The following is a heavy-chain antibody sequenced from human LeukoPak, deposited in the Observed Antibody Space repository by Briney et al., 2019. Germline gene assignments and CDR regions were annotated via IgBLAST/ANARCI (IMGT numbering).Heavy chain of an antibody. J-gene: IGHJ4*02. CDR1: GFTFSSYA. V-gene: IGHV3-23*01. CDR3: AKELRFLEWLLSPLFDY. D-gene: IGHD3-3*01. CDR2: ISGSGGST. Sequence: PGGSLRLSCAASGFTFSSYAMSWVRQAPGKGLEWVSAISGSGGSTYYVDSVKGRFTISRDNSKNTLYLQMNSLRAEDTAVYYCAKELRFLEWLLSPLFDYWGQGTLVTVSS.